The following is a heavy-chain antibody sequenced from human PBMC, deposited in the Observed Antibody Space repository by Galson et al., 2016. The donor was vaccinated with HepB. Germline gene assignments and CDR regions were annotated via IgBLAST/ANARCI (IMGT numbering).Heavy chain of an antibody. V-gene: IGHV4-59*01. CDR2: MDNSGNS. J-gene: IGHJ2*01. CDR3: AKKAFGDVYWYFDL. Sequence: SWIRQPPGKGLEWIAYMDNSGNSDSKSSLRSRVSTSFDTSKNQFSLRLRSVTAADTAVYYCAKKAFGDVYWYFDLWGRGTLVTVSS. D-gene: IGHD3-3*01.